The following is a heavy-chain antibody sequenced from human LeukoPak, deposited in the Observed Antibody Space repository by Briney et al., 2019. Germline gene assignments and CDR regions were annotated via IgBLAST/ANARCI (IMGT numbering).Heavy chain of an antibody. Sequence: GGSLRLSCAASGFTFDDYAMHWVRQAPGKGLEWVSGISWNSGSIGYADSVKGRFTISRDNAKNSLYLQMNSLRAEDTALYYCAKDIPAAGPPYYGMDVWGQGTTVTVSS. CDR2: ISWNSGSI. CDR1: GFTFDDYA. CDR3: AKDIPAAGPPYYGMDV. J-gene: IGHJ6*02. V-gene: IGHV3-9*01. D-gene: IGHD6-13*01.